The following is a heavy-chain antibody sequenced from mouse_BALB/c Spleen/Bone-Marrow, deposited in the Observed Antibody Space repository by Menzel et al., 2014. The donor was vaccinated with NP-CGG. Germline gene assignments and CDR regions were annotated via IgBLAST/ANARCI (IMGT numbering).Heavy chain of an antibody. CDR2: IWGGGST. D-gene: IGHD1-3*01. CDR3: AKHRLTYYAMDY. CDR1: GFSLTDYG. J-gene: IGHJ4*01. V-gene: IGHV2-6-5*01. Sequence: QVHVKQSGPGLVAPSQSLSITCTVSGFSLTDYGVSWIRQPPGKGLEWLGVIWGGGSTYYNSALKSRLSISKDNSKSXVFLEMNSLQTDDTAMYYCAKHRLTYYAMDYWGQGTSVTVSS.